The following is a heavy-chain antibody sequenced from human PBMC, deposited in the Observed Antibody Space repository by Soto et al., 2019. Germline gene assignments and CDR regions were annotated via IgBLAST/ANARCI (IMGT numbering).Heavy chain of an antibody. J-gene: IGHJ4*02. D-gene: IGHD3-10*01. V-gene: IGHV3-30*18. CDR3: AKDGVRYAGNDVHFDY. Sequence: QVQLVESGGGVVQPGRSLRLSCAASGFNITTYGIHWVRQAPGKGLEWVAVIFYDGINKYYADSVKGRFTISRDNSKNTLFLQMNRLRAEDTDVYYCAKDGVRYAGNDVHFDYWGQGTLVSVSS. CDR1: GFNITTYG. CDR2: IFYDGINK.